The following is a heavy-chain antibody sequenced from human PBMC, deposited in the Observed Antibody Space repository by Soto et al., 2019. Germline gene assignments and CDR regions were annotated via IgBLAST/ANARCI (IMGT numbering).Heavy chain of an antibody. CDR1: GFTVSSNY. CDR3: ARDRSVYYYDSSGYYHYYYYGMDV. J-gene: IGHJ6*02. CDR2: IYSGGST. V-gene: IGHV3-53*01. Sequence: GGSLRLSCAASGFTVSSNYMSWVRQAPGKGLEWVSVIYSGGSTYYADSVKGRFTISRDNSKNTLYLQMNSRRAEDTAVYYCARDRSVYYYDSSGYYHYYYYGMDVWGQGTTVTVSS. D-gene: IGHD3-22*01.